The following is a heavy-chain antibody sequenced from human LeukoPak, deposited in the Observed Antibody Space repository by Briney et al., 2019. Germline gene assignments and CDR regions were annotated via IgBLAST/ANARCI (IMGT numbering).Heavy chain of an antibody. Sequence: SETLSPTCTVSGGSISSYYWSWLRQPPGKGLEWIGYIYYSGSTNYNPSLKSRVTISVDTSKNQFSLKLSSVTAADTAVYYCARGGTAVHWGQGTLVTVSS. CDR1: GGSISSYY. V-gene: IGHV4-59*01. D-gene: IGHD3-16*01. J-gene: IGHJ4*02. CDR2: IYYSGST. CDR3: ARGGTAVH.